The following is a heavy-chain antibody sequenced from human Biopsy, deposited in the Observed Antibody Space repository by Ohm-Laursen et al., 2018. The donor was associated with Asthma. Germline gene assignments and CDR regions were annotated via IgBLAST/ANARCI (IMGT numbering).Heavy chain of an antibody. CDR1: GFTFSNYG. D-gene: IGHD2-8*01. CDR2: VTYDGISQ. V-gene: IGHV3-30*03. J-gene: IGHJ6*02. Sequence: SLRLSFAASGFTFSNYGMHWVRQAAGKGLDWVAVVTYDGISQYYAESVKGRFTISRDNSRNTLNLQMNSVRPDDTAVYFCARERAGVLGSYNGMDVWGPGTTVSVSS. CDR3: ARERAGVLGSYNGMDV.